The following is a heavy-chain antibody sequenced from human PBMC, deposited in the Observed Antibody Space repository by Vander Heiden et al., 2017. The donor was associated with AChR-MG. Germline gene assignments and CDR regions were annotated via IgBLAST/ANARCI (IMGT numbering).Heavy chain of an antibody. CDR3: AREFPYYYDSSGYFDY. CDR1: GYPFPSYA. Sequence: QVRLVQSEPEGKKPGASVKVPCKPSGYPFPSYAMHWVRQAPGQRLEWMGWINAGNGNTKYSQKFQGRVTITRDTSASTAYMELSSLRSEDTAVYYCAREFPYYYDSSGYFDYWGQGTLVTVSS. D-gene: IGHD3-22*01. V-gene: IGHV1-3*01. CDR2: INAGNGNT. J-gene: IGHJ4*02.